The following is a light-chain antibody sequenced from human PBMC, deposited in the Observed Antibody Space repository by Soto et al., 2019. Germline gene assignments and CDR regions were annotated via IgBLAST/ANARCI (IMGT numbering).Light chain of an antibody. V-gene: IGKV1-9*01. J-gene: IGKJ5*01. CDR2: AAS. CDR1: QGISSH. CDR3: QQVNSFPST. Sequence: IHLTQSPSSLSASVGDRVTITCRASQGISSHLAWYQQTPGKAPKLRIYAASTLQTVVPSRFSGVWSGTDFTLTLSSLLPEDFATYYCQQVNSFPSTFGQGTRLEIK.